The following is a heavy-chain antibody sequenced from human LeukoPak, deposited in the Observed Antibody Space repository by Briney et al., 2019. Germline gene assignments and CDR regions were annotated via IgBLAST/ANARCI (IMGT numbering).Heavy chain of an antibody. J-gene: IGHJ4*02. CDR3: ARDPDGGYDFDY. D-gene: IGHD5-12*01. CDR1: GFSFSDYG. V-gene: IGHV3-48*01. CDR2: INSNGAVI. Sequence: GGSLRLSCAASGFSFSDYGMNWVRRAPRKGLEWLSHINSNGAVISYADSVKGRFTISRDTAKSPLYLQMNSLQIEDTAIYFCARDPDGGYDFDYWGQGTLVTVSS.